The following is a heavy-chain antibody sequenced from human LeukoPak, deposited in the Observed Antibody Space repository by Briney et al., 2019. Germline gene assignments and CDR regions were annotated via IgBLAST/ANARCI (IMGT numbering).Heavy chain of an antibody. CDR1: GFTFSSYS. Sequence: PGGSLRLSCAASGFTFSSYSMNWVRQAPGKGLEWVSSISSSSSYIYYADSVKGRFTISRDNAKNSLYLQMNSLRAEDTAVYYCARNVKGADGRRLFYYYYMDVWGEGTTVTVSS. J-gene: IGHJ6*03. V-gene: IGHV3-21*01. D-gene: IGHD2-21*01. CDR2: ISSSSSYI. CDR3: ARNVKGADGRRLFYYYYMDV.